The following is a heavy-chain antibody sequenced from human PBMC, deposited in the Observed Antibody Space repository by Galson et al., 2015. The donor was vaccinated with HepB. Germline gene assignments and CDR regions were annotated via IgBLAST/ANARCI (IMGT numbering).Heavy chain of an antibody. CDR2: ISSSGYYI. V-gene: IGHV3-21*01. J-gene: IGHJ2*01. Sequence: SLRLSCAASGFAFSTYSMNWVRQAPGKGLEWVSGISSSGYYIFYADSVKGRFTISRDNAKNSLYLQMNSLRDEDTAVYYCARAVAQWDWYFDLWGRGTLVTVSS. CDR3: ARAVAQWDWYFDL. CDR1: GFAFSTYS. D-gene: IGHD1-26*01.